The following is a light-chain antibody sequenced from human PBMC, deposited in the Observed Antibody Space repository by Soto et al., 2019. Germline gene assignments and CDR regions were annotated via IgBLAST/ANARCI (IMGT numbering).Light chain of an antibody. CDR3: QQSYSTPPNT. Sequence: DIQMTQSPSSLSASVGDRVTITCRASQSISSYLNWYQQKPEKAPKLLIYAASSLQSGVPSRFSGSGSGTDFTLTISSLQPEDFATYYCQQSYSTPPNTFGGGTKVEIK. J-gene: IGKJ4*01. V-gene: IGKV1-39*01. CDR2: AAS. CDR1: QSISSY.